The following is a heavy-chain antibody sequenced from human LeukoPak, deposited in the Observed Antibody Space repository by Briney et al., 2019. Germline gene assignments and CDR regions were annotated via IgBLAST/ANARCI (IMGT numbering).Heavy chain of an antibody. V-gene: IGHV3-23*01. CDR1: GFTFSTYA. J-gene: IGHJ4*02. CDR2: ISGRGNNT. CDR3: ARAYSSSWYDY. Sequence: GGSLRLSCAASGFTFSTYAMSWVRQAPGKGLEWVSSISGRGNNTYYTDSVKGRFTISRDNSKNTLHLQVNSLRAEDTAIYYCARAYSSSWYDYWGQGTLVTVSS. D-gene: IGHD6-13*01.